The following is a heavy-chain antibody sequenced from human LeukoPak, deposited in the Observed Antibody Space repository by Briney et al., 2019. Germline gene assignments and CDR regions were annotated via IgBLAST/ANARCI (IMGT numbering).Heavy chain of an antibody. CDR1: GFTFSSYA. J-gene: IGHJ3*02. D-gene: IGHD3-22*01. CDR3: AKGKGYYYDSSGHDAFDI. Sequence: GGSLRLSCAASGFTFSSYAMSWVRQAPGKGLEWVSAIGGSGGSTYYADSVKGRFTISRDNSKNTLYLQMNSLRAEDTAVYYCAKGKGYYYDSSGHDAFDIWGQGTMVTVSS. V-gene: IGHV3-23*01. CDR2: IGGSGGST.